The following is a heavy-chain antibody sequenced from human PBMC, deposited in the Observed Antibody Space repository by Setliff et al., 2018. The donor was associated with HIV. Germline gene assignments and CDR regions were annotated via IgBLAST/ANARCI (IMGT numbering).Heavy chain of an antibody. J-gene: IGHJ5*02. Sequence: SETLSLTCTVSGGSISAYYWSWIRQPAGKGLEWIGSFHYSGSTSHNPSLRSRVTISVDTSKNQFSLKLTSVTAADTAIYYCAISGSPDRRPTWGQGTLVTVSS. V-gene: IGHV4-59*01. CDR3: AISGSPDRRPT. CDR1: GGSISAYY. D-gene: IGHD3-10*01. CDR2: FHYSGST.